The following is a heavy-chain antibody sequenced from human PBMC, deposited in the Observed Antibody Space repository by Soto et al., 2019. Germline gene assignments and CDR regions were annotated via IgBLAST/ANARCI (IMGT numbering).Heavy chain of an antibody. J-gene: IGHJ4*02. Sequence: EVQLLESGGGLVQPGGSLRLSCAASGFTFSSYAMSWVRQAPGKGLEWVSAISGSGGSTYYADSVKGRFTISRDNSKNTLYLQMNSLRAEDTAVYYCARRLWFGELLSSSYYFDYWGQGTLVTVSS. D-gene: IGHD3-10*01. V-gene: IGHV3-23*01. CDR1: GFTFSSYA. CDR2: ISGSGGST. CDR3: ARRLWFGELLSSSYYFDY.